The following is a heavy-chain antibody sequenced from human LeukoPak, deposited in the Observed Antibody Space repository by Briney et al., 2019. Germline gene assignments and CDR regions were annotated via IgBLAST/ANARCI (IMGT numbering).Heavy chain of an antibody. Sequence: SETLSLTCTVSGGSISSYYWSWIRQPAGKGLEWIGRIYTSGSTNYNPSLKSRVTMSVDTSKNQFSLKLSSVTAADTAVYYCARGRYYGSGSYRPYYYYYMDVWGKGTTVTVSS. CDR1: GGSISSYY. V-gene: IGHV4-4*07. D-gene: IGHD3-10*01. J-gene: IGHJ6*03. CDR3: ARGRYYGSGSYRPYYYYYMDV. CDR2: IYTSGST.